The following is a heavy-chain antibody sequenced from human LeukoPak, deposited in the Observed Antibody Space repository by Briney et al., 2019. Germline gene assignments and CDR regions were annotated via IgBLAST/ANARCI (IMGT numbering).Heavy chain of an antibody. Sequence: GASVKVSCKASGYTFTNYAMHWVRQAPGQRLEWMGWINGGNSNTKYSQELQGRVTMTWDTSASTAYMELSSLRSEDMAVYYCARDTYGSGSSLAYWGQGTLVTVSS. V-gene: IGHV1-3*03. D-gene: IGHD3-10*01. CDR3: ARDTYGSGSSLAY. CDR2: INGGNSNT. CDR1: GYTFTNYA. J-gene: IGHJ4*02.